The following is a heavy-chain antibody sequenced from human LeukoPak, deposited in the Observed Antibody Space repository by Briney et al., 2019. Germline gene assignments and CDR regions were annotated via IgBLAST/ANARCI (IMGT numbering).Heavy chain of an antibody. V-gene: IGHV4-39*01. CDR2: IYYSGST. Sequence: SETLSLTCTVSGGSINNSSYYWGWIRQPPGKGLEWIGSIYYSGSTYYNPSVKSRVTISVDTSKNQFSLRLSSVTAADTAVYYCARGGDMVRGVKGYWYFDLWGRGTLVTVSS. CDR3: ARGGDMVRGVKGYWYFDL. D-gene: IGHD3-10*01. J-gene: IGHJ2*01. CDR1: GGSINNSSYY.